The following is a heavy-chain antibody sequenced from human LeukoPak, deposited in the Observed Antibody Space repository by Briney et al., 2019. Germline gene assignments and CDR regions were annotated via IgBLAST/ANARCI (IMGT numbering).Heavy chain of an antibody. CDR2: IYYSGST. V-gene: IGHV4-59*12. CDR1: GFTFSDYY. Sequence: GSLRLSCAASGFTFSDYYMSWIRQPPGKGLEWIGYIYYSGSTNYNPSLKSRVTISVDTSKNQFSLKLSSVTAADTAVYYCARAPYSSSWLFDYWGQGTLVTVSS. CDR3: ARAPYSSSWLFDY. D-gene: IGHD6-13*01. J-gene: IGHJ4*02.